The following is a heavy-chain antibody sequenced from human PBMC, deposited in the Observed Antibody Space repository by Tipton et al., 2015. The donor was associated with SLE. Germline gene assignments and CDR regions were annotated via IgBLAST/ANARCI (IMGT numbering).Heavy chain of an antibody. J-gene: IGHJ4*02. Sequence: LRLSCSVSHGSINSNTYYWAWIRQPPGKGLEWIGTIDYTGNNQYYQSSLKGRVTISVDTSKNHFSLKLTSVIAADTAVYYCARDIEAPGDFLYFDYWGQGILVTVSS. V-gene: IGHV4-39*02. CDR3: ARDIEAPGDFLYFDY. CDR2: IDYTGNN. D-gene: IGHD7-27*01. CDR1: HGSINSNTYY.